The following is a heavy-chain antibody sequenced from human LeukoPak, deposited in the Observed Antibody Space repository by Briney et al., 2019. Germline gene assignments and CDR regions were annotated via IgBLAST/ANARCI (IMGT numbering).Heavy chain of an antibody. D-gene: IGHD6-19*01. Sequence: SETLSLTCTVSGGPISSYYWSWIRQPPGKGLEWIGYIYYSGSTNYNPSLKSRVTISVDTSKNQFSLKLSSVTAADTAVYYCARGPHSGWYPDYWGQGTLVTVSS. V-gene: IGHV4-59*01. CDR2: IYYSGST. CDR1: GGPISSYY. CDR3: ARGPHSGWYPDY. J-gene: IGHJ4*02.